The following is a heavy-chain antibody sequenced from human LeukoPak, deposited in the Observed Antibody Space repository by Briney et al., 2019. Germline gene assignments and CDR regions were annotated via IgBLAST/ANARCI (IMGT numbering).Heavy chain of an antibody. J-gene: IGHJ4*02. CDR1: GYTSTGYY. CDR3: ASGSNVDTAMASDYFDY. D-gene: IGHD5-18*01. V-gene: IGHV1-2*02. CDR2: INPNSGGI. Sequence: ASVKVSCKASGYTSTGYYIHWVRQAPGQGPEWMGWINPNSGGINYAQKFQGRVTMTRDTSINTAYMELSRLRSDDTAVYYCASGSNVDTAMASDYFDYWGQGTLVTVSS.